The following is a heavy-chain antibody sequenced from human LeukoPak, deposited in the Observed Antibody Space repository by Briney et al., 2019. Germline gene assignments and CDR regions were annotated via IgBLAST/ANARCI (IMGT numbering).Heavy chain of an antibody. CDR1: GPTVIDSY. CDR3: VRIEKWTYLVRYYFDN. V-gene: IGHV3-11*03. J-gene: IGHJ4*02. CDR2: ITSSSGYK. Sequence: GGSLRPSCAASGPTVIDSYTSSIRQAPGKGLEWVSFITSSSGYKYYADSVKGRFIISRDNAKNSLYLQMNSLQAESRGLYFFVRIEKWTYLVRYYFDNWGQGTLVTVSS. D-gene: IGHD1-26*01.